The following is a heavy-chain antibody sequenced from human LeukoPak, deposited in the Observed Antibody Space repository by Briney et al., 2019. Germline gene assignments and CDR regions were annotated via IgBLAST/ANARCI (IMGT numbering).Heavy chain of an antibody. D-gene: IGHD6-19*01. V-gene: IGHV3-23*01. CDR3: AKGYSSGWTFREQFDY. CDR2: ISGSGGST. CDR1: GFTFSSYA. J-gene: IGHJ4*02. Sequence: GGSLRLSCAASGFTFSSYAMSWVRQAPGKGLEWVSAISGSGGSTYYADSVKGRFTISRDNSKNTLYLQMNSLRAEDTAVYYCAKGYSSGWTFREQFDYWGQGTLVTVSP.